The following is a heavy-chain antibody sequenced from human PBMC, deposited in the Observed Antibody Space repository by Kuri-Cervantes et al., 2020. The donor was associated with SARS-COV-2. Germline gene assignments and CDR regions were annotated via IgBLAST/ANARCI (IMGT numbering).Heavy chain of an antibody. CDR1: GFTFSSYG. V-gene: IGHV3-30*03. CDR2: ISYDGSNK. Sequence: GGSLRLSCAASGFTFSSYGMHWVRQAPGKGLEWVAVISYDGSNKYYADSVKGRFTISRDNAKNSLFLQVNSLRVEDTAVYYCARDLFAVWGAYYVPSNWFDPWGQGTLVTVSS. CDR3: ARDLFAVWGAYYVPSNWFDP. D-gene: IGHD3-16*01. J-gene: IGHJ5*02.